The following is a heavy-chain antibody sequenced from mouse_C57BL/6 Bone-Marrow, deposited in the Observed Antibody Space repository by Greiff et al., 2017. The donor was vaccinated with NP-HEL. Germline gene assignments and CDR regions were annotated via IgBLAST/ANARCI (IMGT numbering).Heavy chain of an antibody. CDR2: IDPSDSYT. CDR3: ARGNSFAY. CDR1: GYTFTSYW. V-gene: IGHV1-69*01. D-gene: IGHD2-1*01. J-gene: IGHJ3*01. Sequence: VQLQQSGAELVMPGASVKLSCKASGYTFTSYWMHWVKQRPGQGLEWIGEIDPSDSYTNYNQKFKGKSTLTVDKSSSTAYMQLSSLTSEDSAVYYCARGNSFAYWGQGTLVTVSA.